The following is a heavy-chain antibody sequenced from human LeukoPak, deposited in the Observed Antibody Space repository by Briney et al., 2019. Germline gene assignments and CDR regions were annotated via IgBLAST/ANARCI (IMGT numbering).Heavy chain of an antibody. CDR3: ARRANPGYFDY. J-gene: IGHJ4*02. CDR2: IYYSGST. Sequence: SETLSLTCTVSGGSISSSSYYWGWIRQPPGKGLEWIGSIYYSGSTYYNPSLKSRVTMSVDTSKNQFSLKLSSVTAADTAVYYCARRANPGYFDYWGQGTLVTVSS. CDR1: GGSISSSSYY. V-gene: IGHV4-39*01. D-gene: IGHD2-8*01.